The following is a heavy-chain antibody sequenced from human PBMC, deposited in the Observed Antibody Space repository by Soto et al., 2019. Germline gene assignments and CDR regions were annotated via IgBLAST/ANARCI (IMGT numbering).Heavy chain of an antibody. CDR3: ARDATLYDSSGYYYLY. Sequence: ASVKVSFKASGGTFSRYAISWVRQAPGQGLEWMGGIIPIFGTANYAQKFQGRVTITADESTRTAYMELSSLRSEDTAMYYCARDATLYDSSGYYYLYWGQGTLVTVSS. D-gene: IGHD3-22*01. J-gene: IGHJ4*02. CDR2: IIPIFGTA. CDR1: GGTFSRYA. V-gene: IGHV1-69*13.